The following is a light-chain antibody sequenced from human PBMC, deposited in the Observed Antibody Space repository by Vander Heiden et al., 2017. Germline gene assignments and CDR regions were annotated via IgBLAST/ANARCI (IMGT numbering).Light chain of an antibody. V-gene: IGKV1-5*03. J-gene: IGKJ5*01. Sequence: DIKMTQSSSTLPASVGDRITITCRASQSIRSWLACYQQKPGKAPKRLIYKASSLESGFPSRFIGSGSLTEFTLTISSLHPDYFATYYCQQYNSYITFGQVTRLDIK. CDR1: QSIRSW. CDR3: QQYNSYIT. CDR2: KAS.